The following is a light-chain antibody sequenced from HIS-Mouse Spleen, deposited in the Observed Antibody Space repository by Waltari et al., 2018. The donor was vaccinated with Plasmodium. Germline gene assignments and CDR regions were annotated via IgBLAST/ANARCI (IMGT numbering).Light chain of an antibody. Sequence: SYELTQPPSVSVSPGQTARITCSGDELPKQYAYWYQQKPGQAPVLVIYKDTERPSGIPERFSGSSSGTTVTLTISGVQAEDEADYYCQSADSSGTYKRVFGGGTKLTVL. J-gene: IGLJ3*02. CDR3: QSADSSGTYKRV. V-gene: IGLV3-25*03. CDR1: ELPKQY. CDR2: KDT.